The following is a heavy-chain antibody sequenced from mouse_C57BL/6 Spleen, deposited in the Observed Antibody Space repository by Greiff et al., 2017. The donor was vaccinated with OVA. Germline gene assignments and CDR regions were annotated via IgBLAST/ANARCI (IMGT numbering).Heavy chain of an antibody. V-gene: IGHV14-2*01. D-gene: IGHD4-1*01. CDR3: ARGLTGTGDN. CDR1: GFNIKDYY. CDR2: IDPGDGET. Sequence: VQLQQSGAELVKPGASVKLSCTASGFNIKDYYMHWVKQRTEQGLEWIGRIDPGDGETKYAPKFQGKATLTADTASNTAYKQLSSLTTQTTAVYDGARGLTGTGDNWGQGTTLTVSS. J-gene: IGHJ2*01.